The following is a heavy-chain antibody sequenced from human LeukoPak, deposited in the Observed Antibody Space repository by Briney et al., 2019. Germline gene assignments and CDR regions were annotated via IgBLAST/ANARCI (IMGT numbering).Heavy chain of an antibody. J-gene: IGHJ4*02. CDR2: INNSGRET. V-gene: IGHV3-23*01. CDR1: GFTFSNAW. Sequence: GGSLRLSCAASGFTFSNAWMSWVRQAPGKGLEWVSTINNSGRETYYADSVKGRFTISRDNSKNTLYLQMNSLRVDDTAVYFCVKGWGDYWGQGILVTVSS. CDR3: VKGWGDY. D-gene: IGHD7-27*01.